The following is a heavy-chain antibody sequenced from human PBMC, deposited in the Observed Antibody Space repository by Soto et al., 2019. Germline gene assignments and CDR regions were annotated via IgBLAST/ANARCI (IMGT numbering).Heavy chain of an antibody. D-gene: IGHD5-18*01. Sequence: SQTLSLTCAISGDSVSSNTGAWNWIRQSPSRGLGWLGRTYYRSKWYKDYARSVKSRITINADTSKNQISLQLNSVTPEDTALYYCAGEDGYDTFDLWGQGTMVTV. V-gene: IGHV6-1*01. CDR2: TYYRSKWYK. CDR3: AGEDGYDTFDL. J-gene: IGHJ3*01. CDR1: GDSVSSNTGA.